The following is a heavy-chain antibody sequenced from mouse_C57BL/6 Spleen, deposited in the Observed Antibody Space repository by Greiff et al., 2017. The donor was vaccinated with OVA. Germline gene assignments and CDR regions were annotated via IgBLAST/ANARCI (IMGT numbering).Heavy chain of an antibody. Sequence: QVQLKQPGAELVRPGSSVKLSCKASGYTFTSYWMHWVKQRPIQGLEWIGNIDPSDSETHYNQKFKDKATLTVDKSSSTAYMQLSSLTSEDSAVYYCASELGRGAWFAYWGQGTLVTVSA. V-gene: IGHV1-52*01. CDR1: GYTFTSYW. CDR3: ASELGRGAWFAY. J-gene: IGHJ3*01. CDR2: IDPSDSET. D-gene: IGHD4-1*01.